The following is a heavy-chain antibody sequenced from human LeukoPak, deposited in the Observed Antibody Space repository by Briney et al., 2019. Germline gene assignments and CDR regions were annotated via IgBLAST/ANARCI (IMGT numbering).Heavy chain of an antibody. V-gene: IGHV4-59*01. J-gene: IGHJ4*02. D-gene: IGHD3-22*01. CDR3: ARGLMPYDSSGPYY. Sequence: SETLSLTCAVYGGSFSGYYWSWIRQPPGKGLEWIGYIYYSGSTNYNPSLKSRVTISVDTSKNQFSLKLSSVTAADTAVYYCARGLMPYDSSGPYYWGQGTLVTVSS. CDR2: IYYSGST. CDR1: GGSFSGYY.